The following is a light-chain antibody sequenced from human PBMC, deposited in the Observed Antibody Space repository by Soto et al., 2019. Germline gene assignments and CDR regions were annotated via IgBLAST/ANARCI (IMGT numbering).Light chain of an antibody. V-gene: IGKV3-20*01. J-gene: IGKJ4*01. Sequence: EIVLAQSPGTLSLSPGEGASLSCRASQSVNTNYLAWYQQKAGQAPRLLIYGASSRATGIPDRFSGSGSGTDLTLTISRVEPEDFAVYYCQQYDTLPLTFGGGTKVEIK. CDR1: QSVNTNY. CDR2: GAS. CDR3: QQYDTLPLT.